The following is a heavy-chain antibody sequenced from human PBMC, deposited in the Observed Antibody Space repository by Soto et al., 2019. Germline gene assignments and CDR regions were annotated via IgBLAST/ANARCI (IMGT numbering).Heavy chain of an antibody. Sequence: GGSLRLSCAASGFTFDNYAMHWVRQAPGKGLEWVSGISWNSNTIAYADSVKGRFTISRDNSKNTLYLQMNSLRAEDTAVYYCAKEAPRYSGSYYNFDYWGQGTLVTVSS. CDR1: GFTFDNYA. D-gene: IGHD1-26*01. V-gene: IGHV3-9*01. CDR2: ISWNSNTI. CDR3: AKEAPRYSGSYYNFDY. J-gene: IGHJ4*02.